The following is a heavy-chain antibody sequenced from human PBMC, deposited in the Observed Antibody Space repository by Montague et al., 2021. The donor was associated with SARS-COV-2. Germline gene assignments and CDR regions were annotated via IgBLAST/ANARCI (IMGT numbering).Heavy chain of an antibody. D-gene: IGHD1-1*01. J-gene: IGHJ5*02. Sequence: SETLSLTCTVSGGSTASHYWNWIRQSPGKRPEWIGYVYYNGGTKYNPSLQSRVTISIDTSENQFSLRLNSVTAADTAVYYCARRLTGLEPPFDPWGQGTLVIVSS. CDR2: VYYNGGT. CDR3: ARRLTGLEPPFDP. V-gene: IGHV4-59*08. CDR1: GGSTASHY.